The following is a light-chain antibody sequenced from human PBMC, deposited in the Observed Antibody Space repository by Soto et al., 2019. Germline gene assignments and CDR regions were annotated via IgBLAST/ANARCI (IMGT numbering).Light chain of an antibody. CDR2: DAS. J-gene: IGKJ4*01. Sequence: DIQMAQSPSSVSAFVGDRVTITCRASQNIDKWIAGYQQKQGKAPKLLIYDASNLEIGVPSRFSGSGSGTDFTFTITSLQPEDIATYYCQQFDNLPLTFGGGTKVDIK. CDR3: QQFDNLPLT. CDR1: QNIDKW. V-gene: IGKV1-33*01.